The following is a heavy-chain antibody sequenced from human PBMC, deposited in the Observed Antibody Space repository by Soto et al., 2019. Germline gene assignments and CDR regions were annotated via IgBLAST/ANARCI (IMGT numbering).Heavy chain of an antibody. Sequence: EVQLVESGGGLVRPGGSLRLSCAASGFTLSSYHMDWVRQAPGKGLEWVSYININSDTMHYADSVKGRFTISRDNAKISLYLQMDSLRAEDTAVYYCARDGTTGTANFHYAMDVWGQGTTVTVSS. CDR3: ARDGTTGTANFHYAMDV. CDR1: GFTLSSYH. D-gene: IGHD4-17*01. J-gene: IGHJ6*02. V-gene: IGHV3-48*03. CDR2: ININSDTM.